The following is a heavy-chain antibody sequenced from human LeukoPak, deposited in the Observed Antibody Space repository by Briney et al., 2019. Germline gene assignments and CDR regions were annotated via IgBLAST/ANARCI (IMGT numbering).Heavy chain of an antibody. CDR1: GGTFSSYA. Sequence: SVKVSCKASGGTFSSYAISWVRQAPGQGLEWMGRIIPILGIANYAQKFQGRVTITADKSTSTAYMELSSLRSEDTAVYYCARDNGAMGVAAFDYWGQGTLVTVSS. V-gene: IGHV1-69*04. CDR2: IIPILGIA. D-gene: IGHD5-18*01. CDR3: ARDNGAMGVAAFDY. J-gene: IGHJ4*02.